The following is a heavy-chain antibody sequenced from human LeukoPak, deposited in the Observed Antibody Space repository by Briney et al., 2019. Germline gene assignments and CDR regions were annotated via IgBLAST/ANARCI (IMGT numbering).Heavy chain of an antibody. Sequence: SVTVSCKASGGTFIIYAISWVRQAPGQGLEWMGGIIPIFGTANYAQKFQGRVTITADESTSTAYMELSSLRSEDTAVYYCARDSEGSGNPTLFDYWGQGTLVTVSS. V-gene: IGHV1-69*13. CDR2: IIPIFGTA. D-gene: IGHD3-10*01. J-gene: IGHJ4*02. CDR1: GGTFIIYA. CDR3: ARDSEGSGNPTLFDY.